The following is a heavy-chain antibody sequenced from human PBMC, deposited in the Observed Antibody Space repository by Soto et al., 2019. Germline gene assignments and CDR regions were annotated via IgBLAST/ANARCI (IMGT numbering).Heavy chain of an antibody. V-gene: IGHV3-23*01. CDR2: ISSSGGRT. D-gene: IGHD3-3*01. CDR1: GFSFVNYG. CDR3: AKVTKPGVVIEYFDY. Sequence: PGGSLRLSCGTSGFSFVNYGMGWVRQAPGKGLEWVSGISSSGGRTYFADSVRGRLTISRDNSKNTMYLQMDSLRVEDTAVYYCAKVTKPGVVIEYFDYWGQGSLVTVSS. J-gene: IGHJ4*02.